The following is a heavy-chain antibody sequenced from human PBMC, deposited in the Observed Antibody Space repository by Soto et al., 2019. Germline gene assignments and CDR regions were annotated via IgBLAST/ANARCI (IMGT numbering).Heavy chain of an antibody. CDR2: INHSGST. D-gene: IGHD2-2*01. CDR1: GGSFSGYY. Sequence: PSETLSLTCAVYGGSFSGYYWSWIRQPPGKGLEWIGEINHSGSTNYNPSLKSRVTISVDTSKNQFSLKLSSVTAADTAVYYCARVIVVVPAAITYYFDYWGQGTLVTVSS. J-gene: IGHJ4*02. CDR3: ARVIVVVPAAITYYFDY. V-gene: IGHV4-34*01.